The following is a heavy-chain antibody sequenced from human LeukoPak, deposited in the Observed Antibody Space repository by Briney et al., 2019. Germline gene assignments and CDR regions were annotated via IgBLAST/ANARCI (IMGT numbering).Heavy chain of an antibody. CDR2: INSSSSTI. Sequence: GGSLRLSCAASGFTFSSYSMNWVRQAPGKGLEWVSYINSSSSTIYYADSVKGRFTISRDNAKNSLYLQMNSLRAEDTAVYYCARVSEMATPGVFYYYMDVWGKGTTVTVSS. CDR3: ARVSEMATPGVFYYYMDV. D-gene: IGHD5-24*01. V-gene: IGHV3-48*01. J-gene: IGHJ6*03. CDR1: GFTFSSYS.